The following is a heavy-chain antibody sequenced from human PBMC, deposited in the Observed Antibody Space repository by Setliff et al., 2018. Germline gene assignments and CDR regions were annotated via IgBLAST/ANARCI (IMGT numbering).Heavy chain of an antibody. Sequence: PGGSLRLSCAASGFTFSDYYMSWIRQAPGKGLEWVSYISSSGSTIYYADSVKGRFTISRDNAKNSLYLQMNSLRAEDTAVYYCAREAVAWELRPNAFDIWGQGTMVTVSS. V-gene: IGHV3-11*01. D-gene: IGHD1-26*01. CDR2: ISSSGSTI. CDR1: GFTFSDYY. J-gene: IGHJ3*02. CDR3: AREAVAWELRPNAFDI.